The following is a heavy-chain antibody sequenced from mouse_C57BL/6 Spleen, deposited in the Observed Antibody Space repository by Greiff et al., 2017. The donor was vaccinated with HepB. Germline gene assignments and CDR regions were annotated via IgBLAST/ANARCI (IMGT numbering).Heavy chain of an antibody. CDR1: GFTFSDYY. Sequence: EVNLVESEGGLVQPGSSMKLSCTASGFTFSDYYMAWVRQVPEKGLEWVANINYDGSSTYYLDSLKSRFIISRDNAKNILYLQMSSLKSEDTATYYCARGAYFDVWGTGTTVTVSS. CDR2: INYDGSST. CDR3: ARGAYFDV. V-gene: IGHV5-16*01. J-gene: IGHJ1*03.